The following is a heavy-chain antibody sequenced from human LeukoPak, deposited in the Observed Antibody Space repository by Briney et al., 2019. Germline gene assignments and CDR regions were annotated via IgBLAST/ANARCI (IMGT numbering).Heavy chain of an antibody. Sequence: SQTLSLTCAISGDSVSSKSVAWSWMRQSPSRRLEYLGRTRYRSTWNTFYSLSVEGRITINADTSRNEVSLRLSSVTPEDTALYYCVRDFNWAFDYWGQGTLVTVSS. J-gene: IGHJ4*02. CDR1: GDSVSSKSVA. CDR2: TRYRSTWNT. CDR3: VRDFNWAFDY. D-gene: IGHD3-16*01. V-gene: IGHV6-1*01.